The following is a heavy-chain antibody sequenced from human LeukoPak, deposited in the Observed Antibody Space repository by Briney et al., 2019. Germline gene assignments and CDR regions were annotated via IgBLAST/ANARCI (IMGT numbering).Heavy chain of an antibody. CDR1: GFTFSSYG. J-gene: IGHJ4*02. Sequence: GGSLRLSCAASGFTFSSYGMHWVRQAPGKGLEWVAFIRYDGSNKYYADSVKGRFTISRDNSKNTLYLQMNSLRAEDTAVYYCAKDRRIAAAGNGYFDYWGQGTLVTASS. CDR3: AKDRRIAAAGNGYFDY. D-gene: IGHD6-13*01. CDR2: IRYDGSNK. V-gene: IGHV3-30*02.